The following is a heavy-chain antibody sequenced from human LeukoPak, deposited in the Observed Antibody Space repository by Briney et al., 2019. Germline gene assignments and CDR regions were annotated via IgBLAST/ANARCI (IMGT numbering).Heavy chain of an antibody. CDR1: GFTFSDYY. D-gene: IGHD3-22*01. Sequence: GGSLRLSCAASGFTFSDYYMSWIRQAPGKGLEWVSYISSSGSTIYYADSVKGRFTISRDNAKNSLYLQMNSLRAEDTAVYYCARGYYDSSGYYYKGRDAFDIWGQGTMVTVSS. CDR2: ISSSGSTI. V-gene: IGHV3-11*04. J-gene: IGHJ3*02. CDR3: ARGYYDSSGYYYKGRDAFDI.